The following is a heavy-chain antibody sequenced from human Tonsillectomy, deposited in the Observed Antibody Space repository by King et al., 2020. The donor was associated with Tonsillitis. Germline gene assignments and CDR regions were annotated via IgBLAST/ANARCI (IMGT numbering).Heavy chain of an antibody. J-gene: IGHJ4*02. D-gene: IGHD4-17*01. CDR3: ARAPFTTTGYFDY. CDR2: IWYDGSNK. CDR1: GFTFYSYG. V-gene: IGHV3-33*08. Sequence: QVQLVESGGGVVQPGRSLRLSCAASGFTFYSYGMHWVRQAPGKGLEWVAVIWYDGSNKYYADSVKGRFTISRDNSKNTLYLQMNSLRAEDTAVYYCARAPFTTTGYFDYWGKGTLVTVSS.